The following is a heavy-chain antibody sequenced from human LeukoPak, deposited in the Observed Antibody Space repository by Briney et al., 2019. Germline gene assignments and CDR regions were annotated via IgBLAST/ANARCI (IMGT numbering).Heavy chain of an antibody. CDR3: ARIPAVYYDILTGYLPDAFDI. CDR2: IYYSGST. Sequence: SETLSLTCTVSGGSISSYYWSWIRQPPGKGLEWIGCIYYSGSTNYNPSLKSRVTISVDTSKNQFSLKLSSVTAADTAVYYCARIPAVYYDILTGYLPDAFDIWGQGTMVTVSS. J-gene: IGHJ3*02. D-gene: IGHD3-9*01. V-gene: IGHV4-59*01. CDR1: GGSISSYY.